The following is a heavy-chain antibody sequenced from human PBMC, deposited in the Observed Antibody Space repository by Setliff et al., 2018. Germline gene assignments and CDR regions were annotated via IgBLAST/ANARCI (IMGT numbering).Heavy chain of an antibody. CDR1: GYSFTSYW. CDR3: ARLTYYYDSSGLNAFDI. J-gene: IGHJ3*02. Sequence: GESLKISCKGSGYSFTSYWIGWVRQMPGKGLEWMGIIYPGDSDTRYSPSSQGQVTISADKSISTAYLQWSSLKASDTAMYYCARLTYYYDSSGLNAFDIWGQGTMVTVSS. CDR2: IYPGDSDT. V-gene: IGHV5-51*01. D-gene: IGHD3-22*01.